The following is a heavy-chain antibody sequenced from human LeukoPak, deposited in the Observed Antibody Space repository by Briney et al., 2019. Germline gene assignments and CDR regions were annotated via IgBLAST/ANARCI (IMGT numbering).Heavy chain of an antibody. CDR2: IYYSGST. CDR3: ARGSMVRGVINWFDP. CDR1: GGSISSYY. Sequence: PSETLSLTRTVSGGSISSYYWSWIRQPPGKGLEWIGYIYYSGSTNYNPSLKSRVTISVDTSKNQFSLKLSSVTAADTAVYYCARGSMVRGVINWFDPWGQGTLVTVSS. D-gene: IGHD3-10*01. J-gene: IGHJ5*02. V-gene: IGHV4-59*01.